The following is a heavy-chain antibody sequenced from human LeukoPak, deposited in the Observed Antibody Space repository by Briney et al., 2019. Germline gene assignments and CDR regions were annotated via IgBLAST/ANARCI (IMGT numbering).Heavy chain of an antibody. CDR3: ARGYRYASGWYYFDY. D-gene: IGHD6-19*01. Sequence: GGSLRLSCAASGFTVSSNYMSWVRQAPGKGLEWVSVIYSGGSTYYADSVKGRFTISRDNSKNTLYLQMNSLRDEDTAVYYCARGYRYASGWYYFDYWGQGTLVTVSS. V-gene: IGHV3-53*01. J-gene: IGHJ4*02. CDR1: GFTVSSNY. CDR2: IYSGGST.